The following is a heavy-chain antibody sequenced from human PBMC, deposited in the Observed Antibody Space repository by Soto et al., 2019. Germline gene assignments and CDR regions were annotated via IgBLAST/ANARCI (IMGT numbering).Heavy chain of an antibody. CDR1: CYTFTSYG. D-gene: IGHD2-15*01. J-gene: IGHJ6*03. Sequence: GASVTVSCKASCYTFTSYGISWVRQAPGQGLEWMGWISAYNGNANYAQKLQGRVTMTTDTSTSTAYMELRSLRSDDTAVYYCARVYCSGGSCYLGFGWYYYYMDVWGKGTTVTAP. CDR3: ARVYCSGGSCYLGFGWYYYYMDV. CDR2: ISAYNGNA. V-gene: IGHV1-18*01.